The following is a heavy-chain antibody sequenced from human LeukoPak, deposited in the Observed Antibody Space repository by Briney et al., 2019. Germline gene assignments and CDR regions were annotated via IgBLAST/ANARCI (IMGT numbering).Heavy chain of an antibody. CDR3: AREEVVDGYKFLDY. Sequence: SETLSLTCTVPGGSISSYYWSWIRQPPGKGLEWIGYIYYSGSTNYNPSLKSRVTISVDTSKNQFSLKLSSVTAADTAVNYCAREEVVDGYKFLDYWGQGTLVTVSS. D-gene: IGHD5-24*01. J-gene: IGHJ4*02. CDR1: GGSISSYY. V-gene: IGHV4-59*01. CDR2: IYYSGST.